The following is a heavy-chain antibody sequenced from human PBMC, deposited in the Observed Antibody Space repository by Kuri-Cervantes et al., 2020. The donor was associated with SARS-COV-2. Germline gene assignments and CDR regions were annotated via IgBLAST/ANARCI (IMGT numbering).Heavy chain of an antibody. CDR1: VGSVRSGSYY. D-gene: IGHD2-15*01. CDR2: IYYTGST. J-gene: IGHJ4*02. Sequence: GIPRLSCTVSVGSVRSGSYYLSWIRQPPGEGLEWLGYIYYTGSTNYNPSLKSRVTISLDTPKHQFSLKLSSVTAADTAVYYCARDIHGYCSGGSCGGQFGYWGQGNLVTVSS. V-gene: IGHV4-61*01. CDR3: ARDIHGYCSGGSCGGQFGY.